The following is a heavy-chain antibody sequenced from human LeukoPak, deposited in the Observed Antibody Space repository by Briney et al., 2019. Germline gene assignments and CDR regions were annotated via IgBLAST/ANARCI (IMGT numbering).Heavy chain of an antibody. Sequence: GGSLRLSCAASGFTFSAYAMNWVRQAPGKGLEWVSYISSSDSTDYADSVKGRFTISRDNAKNSLYLQMNSLGAEDTAVYYCARVRITMVRGVTPPDSYYYMDVWGKGTTVTVSS. CDR1: GFTFSAYA. J-gene: IGHJ6*03. CDR2: ISSSDST. V-gene: IGHV3-48*01. D-gene: IGHD3-10*01. CDR3: ARVRITMVRGVTPPDSYYYMDV.